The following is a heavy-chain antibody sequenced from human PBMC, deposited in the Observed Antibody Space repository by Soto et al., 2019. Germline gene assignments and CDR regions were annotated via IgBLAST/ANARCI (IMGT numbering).Heavy chain of an antibody. D-gene: IGHD1-26*01. Sequence: SVKVSCKASGGTFSRHAIAWVRQAPGQGLEWMGGISPTCGTATYAPKFQGRVAISAARSSNTAYMELSSLRSQDTAVYYCAGERSAQYFDSWGQGTVVTVSS. CDR3: AGERSAQYFDS. J-gene: IGHJ4*02. CDR1: GGTFSRHA. V-gene: IGHV1-69*06. CDR2: ISPTCGTA.